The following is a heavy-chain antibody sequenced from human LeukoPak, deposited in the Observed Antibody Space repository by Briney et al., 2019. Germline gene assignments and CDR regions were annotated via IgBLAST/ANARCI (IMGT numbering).Heavy chain of an antibody. CDR1: GYTFTDHY. V-gene: IGHV1-2*02. D-gene: IGHD6-19*01. CDR3: ATLRRSGWYIGD. J-gene: IGHJ4*02. Sequence: GASVKVSCKASGYTFTDHYMHWVRQAPGQGLEWMGWINPNSGGTNYAEKFQGRVIMTRDTSITTAYMELSSLRSDDTAMYYCATLRRSGWYIGDWGQGTLVTVSS. CDR2: INPNSGGT.